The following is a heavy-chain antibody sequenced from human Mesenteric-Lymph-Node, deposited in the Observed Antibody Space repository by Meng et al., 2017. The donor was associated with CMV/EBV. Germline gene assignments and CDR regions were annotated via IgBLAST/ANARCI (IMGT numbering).Heavy chain of an antibody. D-gene: IGHD5-12*01. V-gene: IGHV1-69*16. CDR2: IIPTLGTA. CDR3: AGGYSGYENFDY. CDR1: GYTFTGYY. Sequence: SVKVSCKASGYTFTGYYMHWVRQAPGQGLEWMGGIIPTLGTATYAQKFQGRVTITTDESTTIVYMELSSLRSEDTAVYYCAGGYSGYENFDYWGQGTLVTVSS. J-gene: IGHJ4*02.